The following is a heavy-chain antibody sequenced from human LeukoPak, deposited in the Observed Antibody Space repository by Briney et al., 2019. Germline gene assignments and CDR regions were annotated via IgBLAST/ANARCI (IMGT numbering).Heavy chain of an antibody. CDR3: ARVYYYDSSGYSDAFDI. CDR1: GYTFTGYY. CDR2: INPNSGGT. V-gene: IGHV1-2*02. Sequence: GASVKVSCKASGYTFTGYYMHWVRQAPGQGLEWMGWINPNSGGTNYAQKLQGRVTMTTDTSTSTAYMELRSLRSDDTAVYYCARVYYYDSSGYSDAFDIWGQGTMVTVSS. D-gene: IGHD3-22*01. J-gene: IGHJ3*02.